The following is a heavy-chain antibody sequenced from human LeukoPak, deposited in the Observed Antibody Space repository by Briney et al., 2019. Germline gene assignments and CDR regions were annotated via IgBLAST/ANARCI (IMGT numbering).Heavy chain of an antibody. Sequence: SETLSLTCAVSGGSISSSNWWSWVRPPPGKGLEWIGEIYHSGSTNYNPSLKSRVTISVDKSKNQFSLKLSSVTAADTAVYYCATVDRRVATIRWGQGTLVTVSS. V-gene: IGHV4-4*02. CDR1: GGSISSSNW. J-gene: IGHJ4*02. CDR2: IYHSGST. D-gene: IGHD5-12*01. CDR3: ATVDRRVATIR.